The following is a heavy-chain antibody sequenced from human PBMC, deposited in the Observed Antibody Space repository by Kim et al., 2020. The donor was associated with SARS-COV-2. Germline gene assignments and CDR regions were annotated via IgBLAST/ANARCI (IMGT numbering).Heavy chain of an antibody. CDR1: GFTFGDYA. V-gene: IGHV3-9*01. Sequence: GGSLRLSCAASGFTFGDYAMHWVRQAPGKGLEWVSGISWNSGSIGYADSVKGRFTISRDNAKNSLYLQMNSLRAEDTALYYCAKDFGLNKGFGELFRPGGMDVWGQGTTVTVSS. D-gene: IGHD3-10*01. CDR3: AKDFGLNKGFGELFRPGGMDV. CDR2: ISWNSGSI. J-gene: IGHJ6*02.